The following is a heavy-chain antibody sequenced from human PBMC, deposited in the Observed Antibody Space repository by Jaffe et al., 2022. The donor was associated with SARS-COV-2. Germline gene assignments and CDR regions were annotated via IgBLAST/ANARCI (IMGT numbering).Heavy chain of an antibody. CDR2: ISSSSSYI. V-gene: IGHV3-21*01. D-gene: IGHD4-17*01. CDR1: GFTFSSYS. J-gene: IGHJ4*02. CDR3: ARASTTYGDYGNYFDY. Sequence: EVQLVESGGGLVKPGGSLRLSCAASGFTFSSYSMNWVRQAPGKGLEWVSSISSSSSYIYYADSVKGRFTISRDNAKNSLYLQMNSLRAEDTAVYYCARASTTYGDYGNYFDYWGQGTLVTVSS.